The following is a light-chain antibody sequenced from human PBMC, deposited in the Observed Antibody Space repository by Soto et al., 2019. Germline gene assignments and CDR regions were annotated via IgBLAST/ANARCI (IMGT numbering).Light chain of an antibody. CDR2: AAS. CDR1: QSISSY. V-gene: IGKV1-39*01. CDR3: QQSYSTPYT. Sequence: DIQMTQSPSSLSASVGDRVTITCRASQSISSYLNWYQQKPGKALKLLISAASSLQSGVPSRFSGSGSGTDFTLTISSLQPEDFATYYCQQSYSTPYTFGQETKMEIK. J-gene: IGKJ2*01.